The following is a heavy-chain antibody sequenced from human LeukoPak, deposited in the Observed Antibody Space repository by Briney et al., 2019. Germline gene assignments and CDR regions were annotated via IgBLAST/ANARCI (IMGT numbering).Heavy chain of an antibody. CDR3: ARGGKLLLWYGELWADAFDI. Sequence: SVKVSCKASGGTFISYAISWVRQAPGQGLEWMGRIIPNFGIANYAQKFQGRVTITADKPTSTAYMELSSLRSEDTAVYYCARGGKLLLWYGELWADAFDIWGQGTMVTVSS. CDR2: IIPNFGIA. CDR1: GGTFISYA. V-gene: IGHV1-69*04. D-gene: IGHD3-10*01. J-gene: IGHJ3*02.